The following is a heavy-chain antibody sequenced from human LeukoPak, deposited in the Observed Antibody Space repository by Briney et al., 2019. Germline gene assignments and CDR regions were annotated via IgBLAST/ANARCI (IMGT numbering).Heavy chain of an antibody. V-gene: IGHV3-23*01. J-gene: IGHJ3*02. CDR3: AKGDGYCGGDCYPAPDAFDI. CDR2: ISGSGGST. Sequence: GGSLRFSCAASGFTVSSNYMSWVRQAPGKGLEWVSAISGSGGSTYYADSVKGRFTISISRDNSKNTLYLQMNSLRAEDTAVYYCAKGDGYCGGDCYPAPDAFDIWGQGTMVTVSS. CDR1: GFTVSSNY. D-gene: IGHD2-21*02.